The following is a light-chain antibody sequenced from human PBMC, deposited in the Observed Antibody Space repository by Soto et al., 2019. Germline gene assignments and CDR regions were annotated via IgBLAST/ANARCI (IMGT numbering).Light chain of an antibody. V-gene: IGKV1-39*01. J-gene: IGKJ4*01. CDR3: QQSSITPHT. CDR1: QSIGNY. Sequence: DIQMTQSPSSLSASVGDRVTISCRASQSIGNYLNWYQQEPRKAPKLLIYAASSLQSGVPSRFSGSGSGTHFTLTIISLQPEDFATYYCQQSSITPHTFGGGTKVEI. CDR2: AAS.